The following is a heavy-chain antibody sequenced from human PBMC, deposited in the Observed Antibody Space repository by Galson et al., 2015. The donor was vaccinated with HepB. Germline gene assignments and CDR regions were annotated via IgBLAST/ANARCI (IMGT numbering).Heavy chain of an antibody. CDR3: TRGDHSGYCTTTPCYQ. J-gene: IGHJ1*01. Sequence: SLRLSCAASGFNVGSSHMSWVRQAPGKGLAWVSVIYAGGFTYYADSVQGRFTISRDNSKNTLYLQMNTLRAEDTAVYYCTRGDHSGYCTTTPCYQWGQGTLVAVSS. CDR1: GFNVGSSH. V-gene: IGHV3-53*01. D-gene: IGHD2-2*01. CDR2: IYAGGFT.